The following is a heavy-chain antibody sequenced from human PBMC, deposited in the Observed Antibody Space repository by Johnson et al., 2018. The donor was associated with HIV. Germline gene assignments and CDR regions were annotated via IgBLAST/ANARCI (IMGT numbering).Heavy chain of an antibody. Sequence: QMLLVESGGGLVQPGGSLRLSCTASGFIFSNHDIDWVRQAPGKGLEWVGHISYDGNNKYYADSVKGRFTISRDNSKNTLYLQMNSLRAEDTAVFYCAGLPDAFDIWGQGTMVTVSS. CDR1: GFIFSNHD. CDR3: AGLPDAFDI. CDR2: ISYDGNNK. J-gene: IGHJ3*02. D-gene: IGHD5-12*01. V-gene: IGHV3-30*03.